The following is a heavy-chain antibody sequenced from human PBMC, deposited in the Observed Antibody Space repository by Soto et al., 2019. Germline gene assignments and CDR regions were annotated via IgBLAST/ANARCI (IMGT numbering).Heavy chain of an antibody. Sequence: QVQLQQWGAGLLKPSETLSLTCAVYGGSFSGYYWSWIRQPPGKGLEWIGEINHSGSTNYNPSLKSRVTISVDTSKNQFSLKLSSVTAADTAVYYCARAEPSHDCGGNSISYWGQGTLVTVSS. CDR1: GGSFSGYY. CDR3: ARAEPSHDCGGNSISY. CDR2: INHSGST. D-gene: IGHD4-17*01. J-gene: IGHJ4*02. V-gene: IGHV4-34*01.